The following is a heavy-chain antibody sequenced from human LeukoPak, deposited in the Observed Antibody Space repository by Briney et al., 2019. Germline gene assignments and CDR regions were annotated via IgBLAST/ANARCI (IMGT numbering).Heavy chain of an antibody. CDR2: INPSGGST. D-gene: IGHD3-3*01. J-gene: IGHJ5*02. V-gene: IGHV1-46*01. Sequence: ASVKVSCKASGYTFTSYYMHWVRQAPGQGLEWMGIINPSGGSTSYAQKFQGRVTMTRDTSTSTAYMELSSLRSEDTAVYYCASQAVGYYDFSSGYYRSPDWFDPWGQGTLVTVSS. CDR1: GYTFTSYY. CDR3: ASQAVGYYDFSSGYYRSPDWFDP.